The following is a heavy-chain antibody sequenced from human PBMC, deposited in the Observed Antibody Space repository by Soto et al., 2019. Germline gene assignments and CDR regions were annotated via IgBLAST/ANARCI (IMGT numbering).Heavy chain of an antibody. D-gene: IGHD6-13*01. J-gene: IGHJ6*02. Sequence: GGSLRLSCAASGFTFSGSSMHWVRQASGKGLEWVGRIRGKTDTYATAYAAPVRGRFTISRDDSKNTAYLQMNSLKTEDTAVYFCTKPIGAYAMDVWGQGTTVTVSS. CDR2: IRGKTDTYAT. CDR1: GFTFSGSS. CDR3: TKPIGAYAMDV. V-gene: IGHV3-73*01.